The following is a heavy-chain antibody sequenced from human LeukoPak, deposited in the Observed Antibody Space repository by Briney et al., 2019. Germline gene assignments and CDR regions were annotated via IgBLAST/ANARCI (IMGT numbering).Heavy chain of an antibody. V-gene: IGHV4-34*01. CDR3: ARGLAKGAASGWFDP. D-gene: IGHD6-13*01. J-gene: IGHJ5*02. Sequence: SATLSLTCAVCGGSFSGYYWSGIRQPPGEGLEWIGEINHSGSTNYNPSLKSRVTISVDTSKNQFSLKLKFVTAADTAVYYCARGLAKGAASGWFDPWGQGSLVTVSS. CDR1: GGSFSGYY. CDR2: INHSGST.